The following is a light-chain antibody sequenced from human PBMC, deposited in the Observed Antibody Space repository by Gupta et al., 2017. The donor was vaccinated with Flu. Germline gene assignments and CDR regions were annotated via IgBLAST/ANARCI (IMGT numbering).Light chain of an antibody. CDR2: DAS. CDR3: QQENNWPFT. J-gene: IGKJ3*01. Sequence: EIVMTQSPATLFVSPGERATLSSRASQNINTNLAWYQQKPGQAPRLLIYDASTRATGIPAGFIGSGSGTDFTLTISSLQSEDFAIYYCQQENNWPFTFGQGTKVDIK. CDR1: QNINTN. V-gene: IGKV3-15*01.